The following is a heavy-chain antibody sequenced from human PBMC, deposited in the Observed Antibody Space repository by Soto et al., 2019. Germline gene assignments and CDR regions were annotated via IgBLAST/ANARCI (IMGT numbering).Heavy chain of an antibody. Sequence: SGPTLVNPTQTLTLTCTFSGFSLSPSGVGVGWIRQRPGKALELLALIYWDGDTRYSPSLQGRLTVTKDTSENQVVLTMSDMRPADTATYYCAHILGDSGVTVAGCFDYWGQ. CDR2: IYWDGDT. V-gene: IGHV2-5*02. D-gene: IGHD6-19*01. J-gene: IGHJ4*02. CDR1: GFSLSPSGVG. CDR3: AHILGDSGVTVAGCFDY.